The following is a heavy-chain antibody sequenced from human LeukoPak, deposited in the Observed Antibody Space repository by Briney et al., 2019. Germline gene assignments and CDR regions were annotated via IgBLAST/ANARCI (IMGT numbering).Heavy chain of an antibody. V-gene: IGHV4-34*01. J-gene: IGHJ4*02. Sequence: SETLSLTCAVYGGSFSGYYWSWIRQPPGKGLEWIGEINHSGSTNYNPSLKSRVTISVDTSKNQFSLKLTSVTAADTAIYYCARANGPGFDYWGQGTLVTVSS. CDR3: ARANGPGFDY. CDR1: GGSFSGYY. CDR2: INHSGST.